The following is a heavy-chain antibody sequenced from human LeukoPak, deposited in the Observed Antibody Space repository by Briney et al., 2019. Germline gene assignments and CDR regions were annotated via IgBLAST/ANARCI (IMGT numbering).Heavy chain of an antibody. D-gene: IGHD6-6*01. CDR2: ISSSSSYI. CDR1: GFTFSSYS. V-gene: IGHV3-21*01. J-gene: IGHJ4*02. Sequence: PGGSLRLSCAASGFTFSSYSMNWVRQAPGKGLEWVSSISSSSSYIYYADSVKGRFTISRDNAKNSLYLQMNSLRAEDTAVYYCATEPSSIAARRAFDYWGQGTLVTVSS. CDR3: ATEPSSIAARRAFDY.